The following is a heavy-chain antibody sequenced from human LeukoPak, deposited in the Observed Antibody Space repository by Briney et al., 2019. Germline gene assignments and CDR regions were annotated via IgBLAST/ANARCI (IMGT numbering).Heavy chain of an antibody. Sequence: ASDHVSCQPSRYTFIHYVLTWVRPAPARGGEGMGWISSYQGSTKYELKFQGRVTMTIDTSTSTAYMDLTSVRADDTAIYFCARSDLGTISAGSFDYWGQGTLVTVSS. CDR3: ARSDLGTISAGSFDY. V-gene: IGHV1-18*01. CDR1: RYTFIHYV. D-gene: IGHD5-24*01. CDR2: ISSYQGST. J-gene: IGHJ4*02.